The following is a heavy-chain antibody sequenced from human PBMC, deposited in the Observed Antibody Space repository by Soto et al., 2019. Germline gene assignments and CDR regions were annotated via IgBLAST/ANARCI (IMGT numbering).Heavy chain of an antibody. J-gene: IGHJ6*03. V-gene: IGHV1-46*03. CDR2: INPSGGST. Sequence: GASVKVSCKASGYTFTSYYMHWVRQAPGQGLEWMGIINPSGGSTSYAQKFQGRVTMTRDTSTSTVYMELSSLRSEDTAVYYCAREVEYIAASDYYYYYMDVWGKGTTVTVSS. D-gene: IGHD6-13*01. CDR3: AREVEYIAASDYYYYYMDV. CDR1: GYTFTSYY.